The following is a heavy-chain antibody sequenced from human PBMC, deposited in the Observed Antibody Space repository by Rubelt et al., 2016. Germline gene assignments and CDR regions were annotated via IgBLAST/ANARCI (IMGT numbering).Heavy chain of an antibody. D-gene: IGHD1-1*01. CDR2: IYYSGST. Sequence: QVQLQESGPGLVKPSETLSLTCTVSGGSISGYYWSWVRQPPGKGLEWIGHIYYSGSTNYNPSLKSRVPISVDTSKNQFPLELRSVTAADTAIYYWARHTTILTGFFDPGGRGTLVTVSS. J-gene: IGHJ5*02. CDR1: GGSISGYY. CDR3: ARHTTILTGFFDP. V-gene: IGHV4-59*08.